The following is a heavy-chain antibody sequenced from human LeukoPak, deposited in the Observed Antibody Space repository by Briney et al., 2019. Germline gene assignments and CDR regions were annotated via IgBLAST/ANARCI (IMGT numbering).Heavy chain of an antibody. CDR1: GGSISSYY. CDR3: ARDAVVPPFDY. Sequence: SETLSLTCTVSGGSISSYYWSWIRQPPGKGLEWIGYIYYSGSTNYNPSLKSRVTISVDTSKNQFSLKLSSVTAADTAVYYCARDAVVPPFDYWGQGTLVTVSS. J-gene: IGHJ4*02. V-gene: IGHV4-59*01. CDR2: IYYSGST. D-gene: IGHD3-22*01.